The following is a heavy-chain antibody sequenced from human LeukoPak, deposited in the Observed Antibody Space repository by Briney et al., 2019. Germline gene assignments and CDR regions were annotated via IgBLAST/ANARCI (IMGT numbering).Heavy chain of an antibody. J-gene: IGHJ5*02. D-gene: IGHD1-7*01. CDR1: GGTFSSYA. CDR2: IIPILGIA. Sequence: ASVTVSCKASGGTFSSYAISWVRQAPGQGLEWMGRIIPILGIANYAQKFQGTVTITADKSTSTAYMELSSLRSEDTAVYYCARDRITGTTENWFDPWGQGTLVTVSS. V-gene: IGHV1-69*04. CDR3: ARDRITGTTENWFDP.